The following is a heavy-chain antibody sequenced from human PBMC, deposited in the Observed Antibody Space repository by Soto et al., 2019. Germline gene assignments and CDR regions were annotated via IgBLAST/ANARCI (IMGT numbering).Heavy chain of an antibody. J-gene: IGHJ6*02. V-gene: IGHV1-46*01. D-gene: IGHD2-15*01. Sequence: ASVKVSFKASGYTFTSYSIHWVRQAPGQGLEWMGIINPSSGRTIYAQNFQGRVTMTSDTSTSIVYMEMSSLKSEDTAVYYCARDHNFGFILYAMDVWGQGTTVTVSS. CDR1: GYTFTSYS. CDR2: INPSSGRT. CDR3: ARDHNFGFILYAMDV.